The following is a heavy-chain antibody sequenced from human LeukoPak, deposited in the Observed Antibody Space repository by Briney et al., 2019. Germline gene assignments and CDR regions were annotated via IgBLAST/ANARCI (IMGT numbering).Heavy chain of an antibody. V-gene: IGHV3-30*02. Sequence: GGSLRLSCAASGFTFSSYGMHWVRQAPGKGLEWVAFIRYDGSNKYYADSVKGRFTISRDNAKNTLYLQMNSLRAEDTAVYYCARGYFAVGAFDIWGQGTMVTVSS. CDR1: GFTFSSYG. CDR2: IRYDGSNK. J-gene: IGHJ3*02. CDR3: ARGYFAVGAFDI. D-gene: IGHD3-3*01.